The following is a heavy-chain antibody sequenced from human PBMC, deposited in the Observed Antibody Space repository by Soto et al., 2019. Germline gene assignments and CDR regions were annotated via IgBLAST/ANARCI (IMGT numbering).Heavy chain of an antibody. CDR1: GYTFTSYG. D-gene: IGHD2-2*01. CDR3: ARHDCISSSCYYYYYYGMDV. CDR2: ISAYNGNT. V-gene: IGHV1-18*01. Sequence: ASVKVSCKASGYTFTSYGISWVRQAPGQGLEWMGWISAYNGNTNYAQKLQGRVTITADEYTSTAYMELSSLRSEDTAVYYCARHDCISSSCYYYYYYGMDVWGQ. J-gene: IGHJ6*02.